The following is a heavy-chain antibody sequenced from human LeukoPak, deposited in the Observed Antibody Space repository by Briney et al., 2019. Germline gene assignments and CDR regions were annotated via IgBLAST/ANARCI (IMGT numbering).Heavy chain of an antibody. CDR2: IVVGSGNT. J-gene: IGHJ4*02. D-gene: IGHD3-9*01. Sequence: GASVKVSCKASGFTSTSSAMQWVRQSRGQRLEWIGWIVVGSGNTNYAQKFQERVTITRDMSTSTAYMELSSLRSEDTAVYYCAAARVLRYFDWLWWGQGTLVTVSS. CDR3: AAARVLRYFDWLW. V-gene: IGHV1-58*02. CDR1: GFTSTSSA.